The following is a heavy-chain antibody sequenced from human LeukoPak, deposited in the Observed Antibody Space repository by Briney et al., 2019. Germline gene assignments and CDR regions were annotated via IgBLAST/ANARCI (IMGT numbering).Heavy chain of an antibody. D-gene: IGHD2-2*01. Sequence: GGSLRLSCAASGFSFSNYGMSWVRQAPGKGLEWVSGISGSGGSTYYADSVKGRFTISRDNTKNTVYVLMNSLRAEDTAVYYCAKGTDDIVVVPDVPFDYWGQGTLVTVSS. V-gene: IGHV3-23*01. CDR3: AKGTDDIVVVPDVPFDY. CDR1: GFSFSNYG. J-gene: IGHJ4*02. CDR2: ISGSGGST.